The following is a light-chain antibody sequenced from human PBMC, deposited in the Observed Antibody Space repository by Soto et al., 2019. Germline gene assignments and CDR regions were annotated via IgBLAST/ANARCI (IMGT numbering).Light chain of an antibody. V-gene: IGKV3-20*01. CDR2: GAS. Sequence: EVVLTQSPGTLSLSPGERATLSCRASQGISSSYLAWYQEKPGQAPRLLIYGASSRATGIPDRFSGSGSGTDFTLTISRLEPEDFAVYYCQHYGTSARTFGQGTKVEIK. CDR1: QGISSSY. CDR3: QHYGTSART. J-gene: IGKJ1*01.